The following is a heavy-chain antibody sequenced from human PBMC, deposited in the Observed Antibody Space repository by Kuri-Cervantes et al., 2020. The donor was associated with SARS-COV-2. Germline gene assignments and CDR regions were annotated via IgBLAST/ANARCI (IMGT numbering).Heavy chain of an antibody. CDR1: GFTFISTA. Sequence: GESLKISCAASGFTFISTAMHWVRQAPGKGLEWVAVISYDGSTKYYADSVKGRFTISRDNSKDTLSLQMNSLRAEDTALYYCTRDSRGYSYGYGHLFDYWGQGTLVTVSS. V-gene: IGHV3-30*03. D-gene: IGHD5-18*01. CDR3: TRDSRGYSYGYGHLFDY. J-gene: IGHJ4*02. CDR2: ISYDGSTK.